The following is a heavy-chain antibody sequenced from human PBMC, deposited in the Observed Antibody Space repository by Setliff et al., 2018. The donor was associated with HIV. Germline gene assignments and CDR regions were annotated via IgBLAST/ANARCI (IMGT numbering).Heavy chain of an antibody. CDR2: MHTSGST. V-gene: IGHV4-61*02. CDR1: GGSISFGCYY. J-gene: IGHJ6*03. CDR3: ARDRDYETALYHYYYYMDV. Sequence: PSETLSLTCTVSGGSISFGCYYWSWIRQPAGKGLEWIGRMHTSGSTSYSPSLKSRVTISIDTSKNQFSLKLSSVTAADTAVYYCARDRDYETALYHYYYYMDVWGKGTTVTVSS. D-gene: IGHD4-17*01.